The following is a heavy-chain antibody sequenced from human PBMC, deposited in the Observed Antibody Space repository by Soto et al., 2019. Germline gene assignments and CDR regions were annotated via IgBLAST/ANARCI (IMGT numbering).Heavy chain of an antibody. CDR2: IYYSGST. CDR3: ARDVSEYSSSSSGVGAPDYYNYGMDV. Sequence: PSETLSLTCTVSGGSVSSGSYYWSWIRQPPGKGLEWIGYIYYSGSTNYNPSLKSRVTISVDTSKNQFSLKLSSVTAADTAVYYCARDVSEYSSSSSGVGAPDYYNYGMDVWGQGTTVTVSS. D-gene: IGHD6-6*01. CDR1: GGSVSSGSYY. V-gene: IGHV4-61*01. J-gene: IGHJ6*02.